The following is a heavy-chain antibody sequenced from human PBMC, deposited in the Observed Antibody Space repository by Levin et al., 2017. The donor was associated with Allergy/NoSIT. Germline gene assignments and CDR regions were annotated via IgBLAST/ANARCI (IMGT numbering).Heavy chain of an antibody. D-gene: IGHD3-16*01. J-gene: IGHJ6*02. CDR2: IKQDGSEK. CDR1: GFTFSSYW. CDR3: ARGGIKDYYYYGMDV. V-gene: IGHV3-7*01. Sequence: LSLTCAASGFTFSSYWMSWVRQAPGKGLEWVANIKQDGSEKYYVDSVKGRFTISRDNAKNSLYLQMNSLRAEDTAVYYCARGGIKDYYYYGMDVWGQGTTVTVSS.